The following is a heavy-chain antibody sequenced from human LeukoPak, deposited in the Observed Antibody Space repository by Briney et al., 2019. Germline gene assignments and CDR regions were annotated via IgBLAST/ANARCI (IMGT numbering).Heavy chain of an antibody. D-gene: IGHD3-10*01. Sequence: GASVKVSCKASGGTFSSYAISWVRQAPGQGLEWMGGIIPIFGTANYAQKFQGRVTITTDESPSTAYMELSSLRSEDTAVYYCARAVSLAEDAFDIWGQGTLVTVSS. CDR3: ARAVSLAEDAFDI. CDR1: GGTFSSYA. V-gene: IGHV1-69*05. CDR2: IIPIFGTA. J-gene: IGHJ3*02.